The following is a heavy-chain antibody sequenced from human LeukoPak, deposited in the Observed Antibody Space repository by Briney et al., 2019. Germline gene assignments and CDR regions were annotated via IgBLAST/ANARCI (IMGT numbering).Heavy chain of an antibody. CDR1: GGSINSSSYH. J-gene: IGHJ1*01. CDR2: IYYSGNT. V-gene: IGHV4-39*07. Sequence: PSETLSLTCTVSGGSINSSSYHWGWIRQPPGKGLEWIGSIYYSGNTYYNPSPKSRVTISVDRSKNQFSLKLSSVTAADTAVYYCASTVTEYFQHWGQGTLVTVSS. CDR3: ASTVTEYFQH. D-gene: IGHD4-17*01.